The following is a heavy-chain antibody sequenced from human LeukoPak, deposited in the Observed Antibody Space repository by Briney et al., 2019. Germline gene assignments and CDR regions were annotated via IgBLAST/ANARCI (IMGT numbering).Heavy chain of an antibody. CDR3: ARGGNYWPQWWFDP. D-gene: IGHD1-26*01. Sequence: SETLSLTCTVSGGSSSTYYWSWIRQPPGKGLEWIGYIYYTGSTSYNPSLKSRVTMSLDASKNQCSLELNSVTPADPAVYYCARGGNYWPQWWFDPWGRGTLVSVSS. J-gene: IGHJ5*02. CDR1: GGSSSTYY. V-gene: IGHV4-59*01. CDR2: IYYTGST.